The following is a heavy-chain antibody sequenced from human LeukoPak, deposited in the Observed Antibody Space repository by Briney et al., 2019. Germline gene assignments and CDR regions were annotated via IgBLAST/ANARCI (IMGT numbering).Heavy chain of an antibody. J-gene: IGHJ4*02. Sequence: GGPLRLSCAASGFTFDAYGMSWVRQVRGKGPEWVSIIRTDGDGTRYLDSVKGRFTISRDNSKNTLYLQLSSLRVDDSAVYYCARRNGYCFDYWGQGTLVTVSS. CDR1: GFTFDAYG. V-gene: IGHV3-23*01. CDR3: ARRNGYCFDY. D-gene: IGHD2-8*01. CDR2: IRTDGDGT.